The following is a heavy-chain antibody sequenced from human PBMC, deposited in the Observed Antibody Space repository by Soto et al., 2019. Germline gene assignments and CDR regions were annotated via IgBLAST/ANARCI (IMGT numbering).Heavy chain of an antibody. CDR1: GYTLASYY. V-gene: IGHV1-46*01. D-gene: IGHD1-26*01. Sequence: QVQMVQSGAEVKMPGASVKVSCQAFGYTLASYYMHRVRQAPGQGLEWVGFISRDGVWTGYAQNFQDRATVSRDTSTNTVYLGLSSLRSEDTAVYYCVREGPPSGKLFDYWGQGTLVTVAS. J-gene: IGHJ4*02. CDR2: ISRDGVWT. CDR3: VREGPPSGKLFDY.